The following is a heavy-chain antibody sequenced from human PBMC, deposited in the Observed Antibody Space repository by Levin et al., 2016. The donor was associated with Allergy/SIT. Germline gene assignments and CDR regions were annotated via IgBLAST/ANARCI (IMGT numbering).Heavy chain of an antibody. Sequence: ASVKVSCKASGYTFTDYYMHWVRQAPGQGLEWMGWIDPHSGGTIYAQKFQGRVTMTRDTSISTAYMELSRLRSDDTAMYFCARDRFYSSGSRDENCFDPWGQGTLVTVSS. CDR2: IDPHSGGT. J-gene: IGHJ5*02. V-gene: IGHV1-2*02. CDR3: ARDRFYSSGSRDENCFDP. CDR1: GYTFTDYY. D-gene: IGHD3-10*01.